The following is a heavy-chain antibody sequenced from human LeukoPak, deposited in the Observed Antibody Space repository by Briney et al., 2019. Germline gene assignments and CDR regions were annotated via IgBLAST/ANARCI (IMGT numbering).Heavy chain of an antibody. CDR1: GFTFSTFA. Sequence: GGSLRLSCAASGFTFSTFAMLWVRQPRGQGLEWVSSIFPSGGEIHYADSVRGRFTISRDNSKSTLSLQMNSLRAEDTAIYYCVTYRQVMLPFEAWGQGTLVTVSS. V-gene: IGHV3-23*01. CDR3: VTYRQVMLPFEA. J-gene: IGHJ5*02. D-gene: IGHD5-18*01. CDR2: IFPSGGEI.